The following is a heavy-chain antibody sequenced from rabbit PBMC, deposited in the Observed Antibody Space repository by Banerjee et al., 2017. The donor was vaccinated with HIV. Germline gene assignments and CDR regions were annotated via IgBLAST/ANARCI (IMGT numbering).Heavy chain of an antibody. J-gene: IGHJ6*01. D-gene: IGHD6-1*01. CDR1: GFSFSSSYW. V-gene: IGHV1S45*01. Sequence: EQLEESGGDLVKPEGSLTLSCTASGFSFSSSYWICWVRQAPGKGLEWIACIYAGSSDSTYYASWAKGRFTISSTSPTTVTLKMTSLTAADTATYFCARDGAGYAGYGYARLWGPGTLVTVS. CDR3: ARDGAGYAGYGYARL. CDR2: IYAGSSDST.